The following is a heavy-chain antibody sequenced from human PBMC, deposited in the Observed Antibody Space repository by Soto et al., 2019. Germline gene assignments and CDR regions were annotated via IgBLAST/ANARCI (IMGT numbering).Heavy chain of an antibody. J-gene: IGHJ6*02. CDR2: INPNSGGT. Sequence: QVQLVQSGAEVKKPGASVKVSCKASGYTFTGYYMHWVRQATGQGLEWMGWINPNSGGTYYAQKFQGRVTMTRDRSISTAYMELSRLRSDDTAVYYCARIGIAALDVWGQGTTVTVSS. CDR1: GYTFTGYY. CDR3: ARIGIAALDV. D-gene: IGHD6-6*01. V-gene: IGHV1-2*02.